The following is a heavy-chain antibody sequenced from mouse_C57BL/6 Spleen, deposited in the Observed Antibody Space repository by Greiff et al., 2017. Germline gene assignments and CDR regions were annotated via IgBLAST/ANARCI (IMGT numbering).Heavy chain of an antibody. V-gene: IGHV1-52*01. CDR2: IDPSDSET. CDR1: GYTFTSYW. CDR3: AREKILYAFDY. Sequence: QVQLQQPGAELVRPGSSVKLSCKASGYTFTSYWMHWVKQRPIQGLEWIGNIDPSDSETNYNQKFKDKATLTVDKSASTAYMQLSSLTSEDSAVYYCAREKILYAFDYWGQGTSVTVSS. J-gene: IGHJ4*01.